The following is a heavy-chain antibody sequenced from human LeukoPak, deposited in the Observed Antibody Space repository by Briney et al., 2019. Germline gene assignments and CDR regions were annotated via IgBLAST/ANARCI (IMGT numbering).Heavy chain of an antibody. CDR1: GGSISSYY. CDR2: IYTSRST. J-gene: IGHJ4*02. CDR3: ARSPVVVPAAIDY. D-gene: IGHD2-2*01. Sequence: SETLSLTCTVSGGSISSYYWSWIRQPAGKGLEWIGRIYTSRSTNYNPSLKSRVTISVDKSKNQFSLKLSSVTAADTAVYYCARSPVVVPAAIDYWGQGALVTVSS. V-gene: IGHV4-4*07.